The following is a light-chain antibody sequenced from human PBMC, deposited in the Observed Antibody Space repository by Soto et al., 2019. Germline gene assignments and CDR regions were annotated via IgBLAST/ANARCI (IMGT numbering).Light chain of an antibody. CDR2: GAS. CDR1: QTVSSSY. V-gene: IGKV3-20*01. Sequence: EIVLTQSPGTLSLSPGERATLSCRASQTVSSSYLAWYQHKPGQAPRLLIYGASSSATDIPDRFTGSGSRTDFTLTISRLAPEDFAVYYGQQYGGSPRSFGQVTKVDIK. J-gene: IGKJ1*01. CDR3: QQYGGSPRS.